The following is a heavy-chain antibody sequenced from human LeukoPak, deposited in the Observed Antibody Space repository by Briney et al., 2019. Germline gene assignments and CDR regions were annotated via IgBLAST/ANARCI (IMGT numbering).Heavy chain of an antibody. V-gene: IGHV4-34*01. CDR3: ARRRVLRYFDWVPFDAFDI. Sequence: SETLSLTCAVYIDSFSNYHWNWIRQTPSKGLEWIGEVNEVGGTNISPSLKSRVTISVDTSKNQFSLKLSSVTAADTAVYYCARRRVLRYFDWVPFDAFDIWGQGTMVTVSS. J-gene: IGHJ3*02. CDR2: VNEVGGT. D-gene: IGHD3-9*01. CDR1: IDSFSNYH.